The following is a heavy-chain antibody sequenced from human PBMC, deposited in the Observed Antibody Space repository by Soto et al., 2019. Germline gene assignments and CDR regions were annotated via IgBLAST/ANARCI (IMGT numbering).Heavy chain of an antibody. CDR1: GLTFSSYA. CDR2: ISGSGGGT. Sequence: EVQLLESGGGLVQPGGSLRLSCAASGLTFSSYAMRWVRQAPVKGLEWVSAISGSGGGTYYADSVKGRFTISRDNSKNTLYLQVNSLRSEDTAVYYCARRGSGSYYDYWGQGTLVTVSS. J-gene: IGHJ4*02. CDR3: ARRGSGSYYDY. D-gene: IGHD1-26*01. V-gene: IGHV3-23*01.